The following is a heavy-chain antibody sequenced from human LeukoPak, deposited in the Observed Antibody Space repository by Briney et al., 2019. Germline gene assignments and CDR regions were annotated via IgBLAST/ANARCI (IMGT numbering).Heavy chain of an antibody. V-gene: IGHV1-69*13. CDR2: IIPIFGTV. J-gene: IGHJ4*02. Sequence: ASVKVSCKASGGTFSSYAISWVRQAPGQGLEWMGGIIPIFGTVNYAQKFQGRVTITADESTSTAYMELSSLRSEDTAVYYCAAVVPAVMGYFDYWGQGTLVTVSS. CDR1: GGTFSSYA. CDR3: AAVVPAVMGYFDY. D-gene: IGHD2-2*01.